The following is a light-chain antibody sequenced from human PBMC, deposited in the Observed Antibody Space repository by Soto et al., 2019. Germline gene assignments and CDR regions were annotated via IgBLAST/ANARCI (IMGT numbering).Light chain of an antibody. V-gene: IGKV3-20*01. J-gene: IGKJ4*01. Sequence: EIVLTQSPGTLSLSPGERATLSCSASQSVSSSYLAWYQQKPGQAPMLLIYCASSRATGIPDRFSGSGSGTDFTRTISRLEPEDFAVYYCQQYGSSLLTFGGGTKVEIK. CDR1: QSVSSSY. CDR2: CAS. CDR3: QQYGSSLLT.